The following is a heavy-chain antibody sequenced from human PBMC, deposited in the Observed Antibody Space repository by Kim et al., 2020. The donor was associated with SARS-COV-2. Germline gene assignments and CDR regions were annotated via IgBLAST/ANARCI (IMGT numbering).Heavy chain of an antibody. CDR3: AKDFRGPYDLNNWFDS. J-gene: IGHJ5*01. V-gene: IGHV3-23*01. CDR2: VSGSGVST. D-gene: IGHD3-16*01. CDR1: GFTFSSNA. Sequence: GGSLRLSCAASGFTFSSNAMSWVRQAPGKGLEWVSVVSGSGVSTYYADSVKGRFTISRDNSKNTLYLQMNSLRAEDTAIYYCAKDFRGPYDLNNWFDSWGQGTLVTVSS.